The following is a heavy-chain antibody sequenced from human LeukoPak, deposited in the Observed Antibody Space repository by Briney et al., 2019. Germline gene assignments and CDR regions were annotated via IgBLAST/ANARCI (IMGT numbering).Heavy chain of an antibody. CDR1: GFTFSSYS. V-gene: IGHV3-21*01. CDR3: ARDSSSITMIVVVRWGYYYMDV. D-gene: IGHD3-22*01. Sequence: PGGSLRLSCAASGFTFSSYSMNWVRQAPGKGLEWVSSISSSSSYIYYADSVKGRFTISRDNAKNSLYLQMNSLRAEDTAVYYCARDSSSITMIVVVRWGYYYMDVWGKGTTVTVSS. J-gene: IGHJ6*03. CDR2: ISSSSSYI.